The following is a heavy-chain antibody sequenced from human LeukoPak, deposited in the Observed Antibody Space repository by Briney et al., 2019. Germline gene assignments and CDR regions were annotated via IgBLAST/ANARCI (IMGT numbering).Heavy chain of an antibody. CDR2: ISYDGSNK. CDR1: GFTFSSYA. Sequence: GRSLRLSCAASGFTFSSYAMHWVRQAPGKGLEWVAVISYDGSNKYYADSVKGRFTISRDNSKNTLYLQVNSLRAEDTAVYYCARDHYSYGPDYWGQGTLVTVSS. D-gene: IGHD5-18*01. V-gene: IGHV3-30-3*01. J-gene: IGHJ4*02. CDR3: ARDHYSYGPDY.